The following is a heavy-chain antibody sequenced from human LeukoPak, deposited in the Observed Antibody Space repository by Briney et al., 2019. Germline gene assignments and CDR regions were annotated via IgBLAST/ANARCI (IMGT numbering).Heavy chain of an antibody. V-gene: IGHV4-34*01. Sequence: SETLSLTCAVYGGSFSGYYWSWIRQPPGRGLEWIGEINHSGSTNYNPSLKSRVTISVDTSKNQLSLKLSSVTAADTAVYYCARTTYWFDPWGQGTLVTVSS. CDR2: INHSGST. CDR3: ARTTYWFDP. CDR1: GGSFSGYY. J-gene: IGHJ5*02. D-gene: IGHD1-1*01.